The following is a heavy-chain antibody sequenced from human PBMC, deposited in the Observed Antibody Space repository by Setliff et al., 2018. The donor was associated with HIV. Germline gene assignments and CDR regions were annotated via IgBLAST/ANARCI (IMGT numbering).Heavy chain of an antibody. D-gene: IGHD3-10*01. CDR2: FDPQDGKT. V-gene: IGHV1-24*01. CDR1: GYTLTEVS. J-gene: IGHJ4*01. CDR3: VRGALLAAFDFDY. Sequence: ASVKVSCKLSGYTLTEVSMHWVRQAPGKGLEWMGYFDPQDGKTIYAQKFQGRVTMTRDTSTSTVYMELSSLRSDDTAVYFCVRGALLAAFDFDYWGQGTLVTVSS.